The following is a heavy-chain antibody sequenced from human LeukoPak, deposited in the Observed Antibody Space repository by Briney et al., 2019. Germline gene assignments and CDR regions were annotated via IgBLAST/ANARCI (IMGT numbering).Heavy chain of an antibody. Sequence: SGPTVVNPTQTLTLTCTFSGFSLSTSGMYVSWIRQPPGKALEWLARIDWDDAKYYSPSLKTRLTISKDTSKNQVVLTMTNMDPVDTATYYCARMRRYSSSWYPTDSCGQGTLVTVSS. CDR1: GFSLSTSGMY. J-gene: IGHJ5*01. V-gene: IGHV2-70*11. CDR3: ARMRRYSSSWYPTDS. CDR2: IDWDDAK. D-gene: IGHD6-13*01.